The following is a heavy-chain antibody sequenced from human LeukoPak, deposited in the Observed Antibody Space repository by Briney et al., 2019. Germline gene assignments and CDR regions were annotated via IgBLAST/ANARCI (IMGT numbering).Heavy chain of an antibody. CDR3: ARESDPPIVVVPAAMYY. CDR2: IIPILGIA. J-gene: IGHJ4*02. Sequence: SVKVSCKASGGTFSSYAISWVRQAPGQGLEWMGRIIPILGIANYAQKFQGRVTITADKSTSTAYMELSSLGSEDTAVYYCARESDPPIVVVPAAMYYWGQGTLVTVSS. D-gene: IGHD2-2*01. V-gene: IGHV1-69*04. CDR1: GGTFSSYA.